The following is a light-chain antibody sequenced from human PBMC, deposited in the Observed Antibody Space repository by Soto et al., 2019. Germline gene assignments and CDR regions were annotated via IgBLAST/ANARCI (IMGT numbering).Light chain of an antibody. CDR2: HAS. CDR1: QSISSSY. CDR3: QQYGDSLLT. J-gene: IGKJ4*01. Sequence: ENVLTQSPGTLSVSPGERATLSCRASQSISSSYLAWYQQKPGHTPRLLIYHASNRATGIPDRFSGSGSGTDFTLTISRLEPEDFAVYYCQQYGDSLLTFGGGTKVEIK. V-gene: IGKV3-20*01.